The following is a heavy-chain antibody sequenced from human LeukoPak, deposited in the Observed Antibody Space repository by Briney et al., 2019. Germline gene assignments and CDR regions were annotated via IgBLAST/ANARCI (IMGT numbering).Heavy chain of an antibody. D-gene: IGHD3-3*01. J-gene: IGHJ4*02. CDR1: GGSISSGDYY. Sequence: PSETLSLTCTVSGGSISSGDYYWSWIRQPPGKGLEWIGYVYYSGSTYYNPSLKSRVTISVDTSKNQFSLKLSSVTAADTAVYYCARGVDSDFWSGYYIDYWGQGTLVTVSS. CDR3: ARGVDSDFWSGYYIDY. V-gene: IGHV4-30-4*08. CDR2: VYYSGST.